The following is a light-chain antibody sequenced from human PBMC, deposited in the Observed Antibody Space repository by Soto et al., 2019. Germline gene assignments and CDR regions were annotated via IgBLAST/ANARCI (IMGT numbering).Light chain of an antibody. Sequence: QSALTQPASVSGSPGQSITISCTGNSSDVGGYKYVSWYQQHPGKAPKLMIYEVSDRPSGVSNRFSGSKSGNSASLTISGLQAEDEADYYCSSYTSSSTLSYVFGTGTKLTVL. CDR2: EVS. CDR1: SSDVGGYKY. CDR3: SSYTSSSTLSYV. J-gene: IGLJ1*01. V-gene: IGLV2-14*01.